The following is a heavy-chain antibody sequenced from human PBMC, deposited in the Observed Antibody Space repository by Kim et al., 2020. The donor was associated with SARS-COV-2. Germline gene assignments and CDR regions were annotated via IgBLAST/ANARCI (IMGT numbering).Heavy chain of an antibody. V-gene: IGHV5-10-1*01. CDR3: ARHFSGDIVATIWGGLYYYGMDV. Sequence: GESLKISCKGSGYSFTSYWISWVRQMPGKGLEWMGRIDPSDSYTNYSPSFQGHVTISADKSISTAYLQWSSLKASDTAMYYCARHFSGDIVATIWGGLYYYGMDVWGQGTTVTVSS. J-gene: IGHJ6*02. CDR2: IDPSDSYT. D-gene: IGHD5-12*01. CDR1: GYSFTSYW.